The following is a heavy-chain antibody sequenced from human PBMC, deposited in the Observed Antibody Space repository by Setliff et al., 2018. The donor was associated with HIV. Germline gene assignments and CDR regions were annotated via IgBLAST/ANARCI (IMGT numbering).Heavy chain of an antibody. Sequence: SVKVSCKTSGDAFNSNAISWVRQAPGQGLEWMGGILGIIGTTYYAQKFQGRVTITTDESTRTSYMELSSLRSEDTAVYYCARDRSYYPNYFDYWGQGTLVTVSS. V-gene: IGHV1-69*05. J-gene: IGHJ4*02. CDR1: GDAFNSNA. D-gene: IGHD1-26*01. CDR2: ILGIIGTT. CDR3: ARDRSYYPNYFDY.